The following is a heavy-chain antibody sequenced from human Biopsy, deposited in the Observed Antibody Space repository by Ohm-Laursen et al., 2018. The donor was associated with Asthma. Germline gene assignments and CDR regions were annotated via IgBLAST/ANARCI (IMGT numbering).Heavy chain of an antibody. Sequence: SLRLSCTAPGFTFDDYGMHWVRQAPGKGLEWVAFIAWDGINSYYADSVKGRFTISRDNSRNTLYLQKNSLRADDTAVYYCARAGESDLVGGLDVWGQGTTVIVS. J-gene: IGHJ6*02. CDR1: GFTFDDYG. CDR3: ARAGESDLVGGLDV. V-gene: IGHV3-30*03. D-gene: IGHD2-21*01. CDR2: IAWDGINS.